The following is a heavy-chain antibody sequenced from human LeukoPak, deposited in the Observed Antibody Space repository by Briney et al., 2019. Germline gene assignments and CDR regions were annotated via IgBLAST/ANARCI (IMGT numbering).Heavy chain of an antibody. V-gene: IGHV3-48*01. J-gene: IGHJ4*02. CDR3: AKSSYYDTSGSYREYYFDY. D-gene: IGHD3-22*01. Sequence: GGSLRLSCAASGFTFSSYTMNWVRQAPGKGLEWLSYISSSGSTIYYADSVKGRFTISRDNAKNSLYLQMNSLRAEDTALYYCAKSSYYDTSGSYREYYFDYWGQGALVTVSS. CDR1: GFTFSSYT. CDR2: ISSSGSTI.